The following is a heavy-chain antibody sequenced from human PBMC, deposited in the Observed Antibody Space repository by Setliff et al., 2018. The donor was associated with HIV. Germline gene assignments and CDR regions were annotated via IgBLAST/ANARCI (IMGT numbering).Heavy chain of an antibody. CDR1: GYTFNSNY. D-gene: IGHD3-3*01. CDR2: INPTGAIT. Sequence: GASVKVSCKASGYTFNSNYMHWVRQAPGQGLEWMGLINPTGAITFYPQKFQARVTMTRDTSTSTVYLELRSLRSEDTAVYYCARDGASGSGYYWADYWGQGTLVTVSS. CDR3: ARDGASGSGYYWADY. J-gene: IGHJ4*02. V-gene: IGHV1-46*02.